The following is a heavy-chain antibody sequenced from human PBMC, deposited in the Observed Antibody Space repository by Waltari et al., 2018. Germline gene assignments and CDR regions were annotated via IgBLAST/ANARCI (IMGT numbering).Heavy chain of an antibody. V-gene: IGHV4-34*01. J-gene: IGHJ4*02. D-gene: IGHD6-6*01. CDR1: GGSFSGYY. CDR3: ARASIAARLRGGYFDY. CDR2: INHSGST. Sequence: QVQLQQWGAGLLKPSETLSLTCAVYGGSFSGYYWSWIRQPPGKGLEWIGEINHSGSTNYNPSLKSRVTISVDTSKNQFSLKLSSVTAADTAVYYCARASIAARLRGGYFDYWGQGTLVTVSS.